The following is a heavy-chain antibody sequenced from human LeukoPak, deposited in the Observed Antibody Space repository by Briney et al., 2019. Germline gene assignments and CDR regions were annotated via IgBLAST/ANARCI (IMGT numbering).Heavy chain of an antibody. CDR2: INHSGST. D-gene: IGHD6-6*01. V-gene: IGHV4-34*01. CDR3: TREYSSSSDY. J-gene: IGHJ4*02. Sequence: PSETLSLTCAVYGGSFSGYYWSWIRQPPGKGLEWIGEINHSGSTNYNPSLKSRVTISVDTSKNQFSLKLTSVTAADTAVYYCTREYSSSSDYWGQGTLVTVSS. CDR1: GGSFSGYY.